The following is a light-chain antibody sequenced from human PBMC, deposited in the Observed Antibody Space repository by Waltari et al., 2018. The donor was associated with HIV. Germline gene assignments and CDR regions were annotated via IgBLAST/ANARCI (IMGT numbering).Light chain of an antibody. CDR3: SSYAGSNNLV. Sequence: QSALTQPPSASGSPGQPVTIHCTGTSSDVGGYNYVSWYQQHPGKAPKLMIYEVSKRPSGVPDRFSGSKSGNTASLTVSGLQAEDEADYYCSSYAGSNNLVFGGGTKLTVL. V-gene: IGLV2-8*01. CDR1: SSDVGGYNY. J-gene: IGLJ3*02. CDR2: EVS.